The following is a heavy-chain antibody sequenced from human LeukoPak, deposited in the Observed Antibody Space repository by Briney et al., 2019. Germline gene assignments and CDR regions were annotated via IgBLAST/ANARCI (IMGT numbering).Heavy chain of an antibody. Sequence: ASVKVSCKASGYTFTGYYMHWVRQAPGQGLEWMGWISAYNGNTNYAQKLQGRVIMTTDTSTSTAYMELRSLRSDDTAVYYCARMYYDFWSGYYTGIVFDYWGQGTLVTVSS. CDR1: GYTFTGYY. D-gene: IGHD3-3*01. V-gene: IGHV1-18*04. CDR2: ISAYNGNT. J-gene: IGHJ4*02. CDR3: ARMYYDFWSGYYTGIVFDY.